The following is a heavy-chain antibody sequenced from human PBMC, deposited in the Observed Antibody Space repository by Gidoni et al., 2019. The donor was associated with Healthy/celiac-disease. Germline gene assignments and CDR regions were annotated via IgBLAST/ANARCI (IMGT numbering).Heavy chain of an antibody. Sequence: QLQLQESGPGLVKPSETLSLTCTVSGGSISSRSYYWGWIRQPPGKGLEWIGSIYYSGSTYYNPSLKSRVTISVDTSKNQFSLKLSSVTAADTAVYYCARSLGCSSTSCLYYFDYWGQGTLVTVSS. V-gene: IGHV4-39*01. CDR2: IYYSGST. J-gene: IGHJ4*02. CDR3: ARSLGCSSTSCLYYFDY. CDR1: GGSISSRSYY. D-gene: IGHD2-2*01.